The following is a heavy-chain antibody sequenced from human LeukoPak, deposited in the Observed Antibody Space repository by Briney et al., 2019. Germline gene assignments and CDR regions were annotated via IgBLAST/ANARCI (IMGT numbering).Heavy chain of an antibody. V-gene: IGHV4-59*12. J-gene: IGHJ4*02. CDR1: GGSISSYY. CDR2: IYYSGST. Sequence: SETLSLTCTVSGGSISSYYWSWIRQPPGKGLEWIGYIYYSGSTNYNPSLKSRVTISVDTSKNQFSLKLSSVTAADTAVYYCARDRGTTSSAGYYFDYWGQGTLVTVSS. D-gene: IGHD6-6*01. CDR3: ARDRGTTSSAGYYFDY.